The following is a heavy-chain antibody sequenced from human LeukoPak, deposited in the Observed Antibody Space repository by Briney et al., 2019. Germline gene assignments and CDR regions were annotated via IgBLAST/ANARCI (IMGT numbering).Heavy chain of an antibody. CDR1: GGSISSSSYY. V-gene: IGHV4-39*01. J-gene: IGHJ5*02. CDR2: IYYSGST. Sequence: PSETLSLTCTVSGGSISSSSYYWGWIRQPPGKGLEWIGSIYYSGSTYYNPSLKSRVTISVDTSKNQFSLKLSSVTAADTAVYYCARHGVARVYDRWFDPWGQGTLVTVSS. D-gene: IGHD6-13*01. CDR3: ARHGVARVYDRWFDP.